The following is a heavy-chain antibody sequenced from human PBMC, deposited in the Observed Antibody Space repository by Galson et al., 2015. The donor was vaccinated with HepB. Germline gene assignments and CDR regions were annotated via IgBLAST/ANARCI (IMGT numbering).Heavy chain of an antibody. Sequence: SVKVSCKASGYTFTSYAMHWVRQAHGQRLEWMGWINAGNGNTKYSQKFQSRVTITRDTSASTAYMELSSLRSEDTAVYYCAREAATSYKNWVHPWGQGTLVTVSS. J-gene: IGHJ5*02. V-gene: IGHV1-3*01. CDR2: INAGNGNT. CDR3: AREAATSYKNWVHP. CDR1: GYTFTSYA. D-gene: IGHD2-2*01.